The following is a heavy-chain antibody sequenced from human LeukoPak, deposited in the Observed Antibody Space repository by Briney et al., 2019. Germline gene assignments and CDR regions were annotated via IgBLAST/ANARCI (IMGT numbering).Heavy chain of an antibody. D-gene: IGHD2-21*02. CDR3: THSVGIVVVTSEDEYFLH. Sequence: QITLKESGPTLVKPTQTLTLTCTFSGFSLSTSGVGVGWIRQPPGKALEWLALIFWDDDKRYNPSLESRLSITKDTSKDRVVLTMTNMDPADTATYYCTHSVGIVVVTSEDEYFLHWGQGSLVIVSS. CDR2: IFWDDDK. V-gene: IGHV2-5*02. J-gene: IGHJ1*01. CDR1: GFSLSTSGVG.